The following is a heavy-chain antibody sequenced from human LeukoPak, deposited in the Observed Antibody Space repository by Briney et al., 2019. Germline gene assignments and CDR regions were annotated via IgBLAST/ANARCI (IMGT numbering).Heavy chain of an antibody. V-gene: IGHV3-11*04. CDR1: GFTFSDYY. CDR2: ISSSGSTI. CDR3: ATYSSRNAREFQS. J-gene: IGHJ1*01. Sequence: GGSLRLSCAASGFTFSDYYMSWIRQAPGKGLEWVSYISSSGSTIYYADSVKGRFTISRDNAKNSLYLQMNSLRAEDTAVYYCATYSSRNAREFQSWGQGTLVTVSS. D-gene: IGHD2-2*01.